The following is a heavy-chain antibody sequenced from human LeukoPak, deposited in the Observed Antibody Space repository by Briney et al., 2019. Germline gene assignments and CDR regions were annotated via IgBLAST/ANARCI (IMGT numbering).Heavy chain of an antibody. CDR3: ARSSGWYNAFDI. CDR1: DGSISSYY. D-gene: IGHD6-19*01. Sequence: SETLSLTCTVSDGSISSYYWSWIRRPPGKGLEWIGYIYYSGSTNYNPSLKSRVTISVDTSKNQFSLKLSSVTAADTAVYYCARSSGWYNAFDIWGQGTMVTVSS. J-gene: IGHJ3*02. CDR2: IYYSGST. V-gene: IGHV4-59*08.